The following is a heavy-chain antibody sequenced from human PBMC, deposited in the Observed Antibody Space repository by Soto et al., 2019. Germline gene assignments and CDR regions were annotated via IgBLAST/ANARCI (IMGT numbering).Heavy chain of an antibody. D-gene: IGHD4-4*01. Sequence: GGSLRLSCAASGFTFSNYEMNWVRQAPGKGLEWVSYIGTRGRTIYYADSVKGRFTISRDNAKNSLYLQMNSLRAEDTAVYYCARDPAIYSGKFDYGLDVWGQGTTVTVSS. CDR3: ARDPAIYSGKFDYGLDV. CDR1: GFTFSNYE. J-gene: IGHJ6*02. V-gene: IGHV3-48*03. CDR2: IGTRGRTI.